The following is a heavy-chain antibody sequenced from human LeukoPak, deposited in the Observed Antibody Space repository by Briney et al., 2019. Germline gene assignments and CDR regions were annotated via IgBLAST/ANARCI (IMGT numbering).Heavy chain of an antibody. V-gene: IGHV3-21*01. Sequence: PGGSLRLSCAAAGFTFNSYAMSWVRQAPGKGLEWVSSISSSSSYIYYADSVKGRFTISRDNAKNSLYLQMNRLRAEDTAVYYCARPRGCGSSRCNNFDYWGQGTLVTVSS. CDR2: ISSSSSYI. J-gene: IGHJ4*02. D-gene: IGHD2-2*01. CDR1: GFTFNSYA. CDR3: ARPRGCGSSRCNNFDY.